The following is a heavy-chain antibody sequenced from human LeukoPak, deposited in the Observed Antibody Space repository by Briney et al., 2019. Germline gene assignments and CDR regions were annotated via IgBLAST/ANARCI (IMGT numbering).Heavy chain of an antibody. CDR3: ARDSVCDSSGFYCGGFDP. CDR1: GGSISSGAYY. V-gene: IGHV4-31*03. D-gene: IGHD3-22*01. J-gene: IGHJ5*02. Sequence: KPSETLSLTCTVSGGSISSGAYYWSWIRQLPGKGLEWIGYIHYSGSTYYNPSLKSRVSISVDTSKNQLSLKLSSVTAAHTALYCCARDSVCDSSGFYCGGFDPWGQGTLVTVSS. CDR2: IHYSGST.